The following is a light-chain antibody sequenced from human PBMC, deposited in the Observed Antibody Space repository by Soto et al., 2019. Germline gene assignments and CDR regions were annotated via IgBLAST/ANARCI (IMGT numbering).Light chain of an antibody. CDR3: TSGTTSTTMI. Sequence: QSALTQPASVSGSPGQSITISRTGTSSDIGAYNFVSWYQQHPGKAPKLMLYDVNIRHSGVSDRFSGSKSGNTASLTISGLQAEDEADYYCTSGTTSTTMIFGGGTKVTVL. CDR2: DVN. V-gene: IGLV2-14*03. CDR1: SSDIGAYNF. J-gene: IGLJ2*01.